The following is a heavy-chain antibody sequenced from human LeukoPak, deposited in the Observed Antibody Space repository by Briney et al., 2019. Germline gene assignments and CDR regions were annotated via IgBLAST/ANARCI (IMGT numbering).Heavy chain of an antibody. V-gene: IGHV4-59*12. D-gene: IGHD5-12*01. CDR2: IYYSGST. CDR3: ARLYSGYDLLDY. CDR1: GGSISSYY. J-gene: IGHJ4*02. Sequence: SETLSLTCTVSGGSISSYYWSWIRQPPGKGLEWIGYIYYSGSTNYNPSLKSRVTISVDTSKNQFSLKLSSVTAADTAVYYCARLYSGYDLLDYWGQGTLVTVSS.